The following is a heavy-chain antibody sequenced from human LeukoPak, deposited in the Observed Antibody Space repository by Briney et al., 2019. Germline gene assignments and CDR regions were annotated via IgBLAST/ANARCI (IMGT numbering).Heavy chain of an antibody. CDR3: TTQADY. Sequence: GGSLRLSCAASGFTFSNAWMSWVRQAPGKGLEWVSRITSKTDGGTTDYAAPVKGRFTISRDDSKNTLYLQMNSLKTEDTAVYYCTTQADYWGQGTLVTVSS. CDR2: ITSKTDGGTT. CDR1: GFTFSNAW. V-gene: IGHV3-15*01. J-gene: IGHJ4*02.